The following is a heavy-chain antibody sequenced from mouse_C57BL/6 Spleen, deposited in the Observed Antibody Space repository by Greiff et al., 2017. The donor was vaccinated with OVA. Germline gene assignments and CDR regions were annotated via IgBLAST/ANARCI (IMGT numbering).Heavy chain of an antibody. CDR2: IHPSDSDT. Sequence: VQLQQPRAELVKPGASVKVSCKASGYTFTSYWMHWVKQRPGQGLEWIGRIHPSDSDTNYNQKFKGKATLTVDKSSSTAYMQLSSLTSEDSAVYYCAIEAVDWYFDVWGTGTTVTVSS. J-gene: IGHJ1*03. V-gene: IGHV1-74*01. D-gene: IGHD1-1*01. CDR1: GYTFTSYW. CDR3: AIEAVDWYFDV.